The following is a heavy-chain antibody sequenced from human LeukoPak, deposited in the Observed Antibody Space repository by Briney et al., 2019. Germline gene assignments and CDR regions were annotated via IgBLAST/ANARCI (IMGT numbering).Heavy chain of an antibody. J-gene: IGHJ4*02. CDR3: ARQTGSGLFILP. Sequence: SETLSLTCTVSGGSISSSSYYWGWIRQPPGTGLEWIGSIYYSGSTYYNPSLKSRVTISVDTSKNQFSLKLSSVTAADTAVYFCARQTGSGLFILPGGQGTLVTVSS. D-gene: IGHD3/OR15-3a*01. CDR1: GGSISSSSYY. V-gene: IGHV4-39*01. CDR2: IYYSGST.